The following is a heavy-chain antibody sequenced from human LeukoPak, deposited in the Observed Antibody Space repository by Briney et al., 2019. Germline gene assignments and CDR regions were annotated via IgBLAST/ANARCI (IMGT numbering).Heavy chain of an antibody. J-gene: IGHJ3*02. Sequence: ASVKVSCKASGYTFTGYYMHWVRQAPGEGLEWMGWINPNSGGTNYAQKFQGRVTMTRDTSISTAYMELSRLRSDDTAVYYCARDPYGEWLLNAFDIWGQGTMVTVSS. V-gene: IGHV1-2*02. CDR2: INPNSGGT. D-gene: IGHD4-17*01. CDR1: GYTFTGYY. CDR3: ARDPYGEWLLNAFDI.